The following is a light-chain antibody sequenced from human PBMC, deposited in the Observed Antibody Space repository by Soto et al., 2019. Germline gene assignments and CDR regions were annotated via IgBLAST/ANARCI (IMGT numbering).Light chain of an antibody. CDR1: SSDVGGYNY. CDR3: SSCAGSNNRV. J-gene: IGLJ1*01. V-gene: IGLV2-8*01. CDR2: EVS. Sequence: QSVLTQPPSASGSPGQSVTISCTGTSSDVGGYNYVSWYQQHPRKAPKLMIYEVSKRPSGVPDRFSGSKSGNTASLTVSGLQAEDEADYYCSSCAGSNNRVFGTGTKLTVL.